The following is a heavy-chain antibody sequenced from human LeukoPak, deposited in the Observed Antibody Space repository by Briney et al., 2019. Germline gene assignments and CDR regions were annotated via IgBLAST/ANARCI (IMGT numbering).Heavy chain of an antibody. Sequence: GGSLRLSCAASGFTFSSYGMHWVRQAPGKGLEWVAVIWYDGSNKYYADSVKGRFTISRDNSKNTLYLQMNSLRAEDTAVYYCAKGDTAMAPGHNWFDSWGQGTLVTVSS. V-gene: IGHV3-33*06. D-gene: IGHD5-18*01. CDR1: GFTFSSYG. CDR2: IWYDGSNK. J-gene: IGHJ5*01. CDR3: AKGDTAMAPGHNWFDS.